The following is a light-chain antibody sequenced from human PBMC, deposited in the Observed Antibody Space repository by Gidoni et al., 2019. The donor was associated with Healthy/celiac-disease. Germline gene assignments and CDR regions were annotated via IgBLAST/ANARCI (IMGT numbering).Light chain of an antibody. CDR3: QQYGSSHWT. CDR1: QSVSSSY. CDR2: CAS. Sequence: ETVFTQSPGTLSLSPGERATLSCRASQSVSSSYLAWYQQKPGQAPRLLIYCASSSATGIPDRCSGSGSGTELTITISRLEHEDFAVYYCQQYGSSHWTFGQGTKVEIK. J-gene: IGKJ1*01. V-gene: IGKV3-20*01.